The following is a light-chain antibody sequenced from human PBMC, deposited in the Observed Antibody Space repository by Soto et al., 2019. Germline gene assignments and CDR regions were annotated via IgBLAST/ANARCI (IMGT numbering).Light chain of an antibody. J-gene: IGKJ1*01. CDR2: DAS. CDR3: QQYASSRT. CDR1: QSVSSNY. V-gene: IGKV3-20*01. Sequence: EIVLTQSPGTLSLSPGERATLSCRASQSVSSNYLAWYPQQPGQVPRLLIYDASSRATGIPDRFSGSGSGTVFTLTISRLEPEDFAVYYCQQYASSRTLGQGTKVDIK.